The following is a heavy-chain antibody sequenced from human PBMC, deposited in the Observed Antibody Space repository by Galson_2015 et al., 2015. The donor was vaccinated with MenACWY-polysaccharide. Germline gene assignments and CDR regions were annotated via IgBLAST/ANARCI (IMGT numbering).Heavy chain of an antibody. Sequence: SLRLSCAASGFSFSDYYMNWIRQAPGKGLEWVSHISSSGRIIYYADSVKGRFTISRDNAKNSLYLQMNSLRAEDTAVYYCASAKWLDRRGQGTLVTVSS. V-gene: IGHV3-11*01. CDR3: ASAKWLDR. J-gene: IGHJ5*02. D-gene: IGHD6-19*01. CDR1: GFSFSDYY. CDR2: ISSSGRII.